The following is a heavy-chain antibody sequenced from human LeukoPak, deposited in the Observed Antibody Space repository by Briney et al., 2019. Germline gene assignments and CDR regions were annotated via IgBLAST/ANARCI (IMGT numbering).Heavy chain of an antibody. D-gene: IGHD1-1*01. CDR3: ATWTSGDAFDV. CDR1: GGSIGIYY. V-gene: IGHV4-59*08. CDR2: MYYGGKS. J-gene: IGHJ3*01. Sequence: KPSETLSLTCTVSGGSIGIYYWSWIRQATGKGLKWIGFMYYGGKSNANSSLKSRVTISVDTSTNQLSLRLDSVIASDTAVYYCATWTSGDAFDVWGPGTMVTVSS.